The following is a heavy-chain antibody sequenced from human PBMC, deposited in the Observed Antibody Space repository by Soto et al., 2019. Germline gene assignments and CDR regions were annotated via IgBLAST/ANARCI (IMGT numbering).Heavy chain of an antibody. D-gene: IGHD3-22*01. V-gene: IGHV4-30-2*01. Sequence: QLQLQESGSGLVKPSQTLSLTCAVSGGSISSGGYSWSWIRQPPGKGLDWIGYIYHSGSTYYNPSLKSRVTISVDRSKNQFSLKLSSVTAADTAVYYCARGGVDYYDSSGYYFSPYYFDYWGQGTLVTVSS. CDR1: GGSISSGGYS. J-gene: IGHJ4*02. CDR2: IYHSGST. CDR3: ARGGVDYYDSSGYYFSPYYFDY.